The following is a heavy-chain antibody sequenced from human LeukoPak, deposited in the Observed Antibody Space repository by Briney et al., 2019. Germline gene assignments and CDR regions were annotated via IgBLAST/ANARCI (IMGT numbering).Heavy chain of an antibody. CDR3: ARGVGSWYKDPFDY. V-gene: IGHV3-66*01. D-gene: IGHD6-13*01. Sequence: GGSLRLSCAVSGFTVSTSYMSWVRQPPGKVLQWVSVIYSGGSTYYADSVKGRFTISRDNSKNTLYLHMNSLRAEDTAVYYCARGVGSWYKDPFDYWGQGTLVTVSS. CDR2: IYSGGST. CDR1: GFTVSTSY. J-gene: IGHJ4*02.